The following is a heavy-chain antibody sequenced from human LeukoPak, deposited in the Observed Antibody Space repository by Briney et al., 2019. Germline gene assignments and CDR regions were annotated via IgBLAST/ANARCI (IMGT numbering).Heavy chain of an antibody. D-gene: IGHD5-18*01. CDR2: INPNSGGT. CDR3: ARDIVMVTYWFDP. J-gene: IGHJ5*02. Sequence: ASVKVSCKASGYTFTGYYMHWVRQAPGQGLEWMGWINPNSGGTNYAQKFQGRVTMTRDTSISTAYMELSRLRSDDTAVYYCARDIVMVTYWFDPLGPGNPGHRLL. CDR1: GYTFTGYY. V-gene: IGHV1-2*02.